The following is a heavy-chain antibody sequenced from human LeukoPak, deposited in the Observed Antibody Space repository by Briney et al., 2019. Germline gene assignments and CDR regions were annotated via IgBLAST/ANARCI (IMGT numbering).Heavy chain of an antibody. CDR3: MNGVAEYGMDV. Sequence: GGSLRLSCAASGFTFSSYAMSWVRQAPGKGLEWVSAISGSGGSTYYADSVKGRFTISRDISKNTLYLQMNSLRAEDTAVYYCMNGVAEYGMDVWGQGTTVTVSS. J-gene: IGHJ6*02. CDR1: GFTFSSYA. CDR2: ISGSGGST. V-gene: IGHV3-23*01. D-gene: IGHD6-19*01.